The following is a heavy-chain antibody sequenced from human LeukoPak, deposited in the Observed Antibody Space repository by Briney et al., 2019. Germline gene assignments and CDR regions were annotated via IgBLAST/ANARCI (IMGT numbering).Heavy chain of an antibody. CDR2: IYHSGTT. Sequence: SETLSLTCTVSGYSISSGYYWGWIRQPPGKGLEWVGIIYHSGTTFYNPSLKSRVTISVDTSKNQFSLKLSSVTAADTAVYYCARGHGATLDYWGQGTLVTVSS. D-gene: IGHD1-26*01. CDR3: ARGHGATLDY. V-gene: IGHV4-38-2*02. J-gene: IGHJ4*02. CDR1: GYSISSGYY.